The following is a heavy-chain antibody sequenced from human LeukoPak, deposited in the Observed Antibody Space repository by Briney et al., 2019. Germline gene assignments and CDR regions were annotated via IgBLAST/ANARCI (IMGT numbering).Heavy chain of an antibody. CDR2: IIPIFGTA. J-gene: IGHJ1*01. D-gene: IGHD5-18*01. V-gene: IGHV1-69*05. CDR1: GGTFSSYA. Sequence: GASVKVSCKASGGTFSSYAISWVRQAPGQGLEWMGRIIPIFGTANYAQKFQGRVTITTDESTSTAYMELSSLRSEDTAVYYCARGSIGQLWPAEYFQHWGQGTLVTVSS. CDR3: ARGSIGQLWPAEYFQH.